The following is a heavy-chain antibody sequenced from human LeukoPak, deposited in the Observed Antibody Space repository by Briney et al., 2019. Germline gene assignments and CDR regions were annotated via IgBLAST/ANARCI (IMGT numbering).Heavy chain of an antibody. CDR1: GFTFSSYS. J-gene: IGHJ3*02. V-gene: IGHV3-21*01. D-gene: IGHD2-2*01. CDR2: ISSSSSYI. CDR3: ARGLGYCSSTSCYPDAFDI. Sequence: PGGSLRLSCAASGFTFSSYSMNWVRQAPGKGLEWVSSISSSSSYIYYADSVKGRFTISRDNAKNSLYLQMNSLRAEDTAVYYYARGLGYCSSTSCYPDAFDIRGQGTMVTVSS.